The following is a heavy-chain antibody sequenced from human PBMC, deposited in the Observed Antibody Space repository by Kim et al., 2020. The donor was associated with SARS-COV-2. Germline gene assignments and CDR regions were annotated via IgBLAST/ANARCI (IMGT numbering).Heavy chain of an antibody. CDR3: ARDIFRVAVAGFDY. D-gene: IGHD6-19*01. CDR1: GYTFTSYA. J-gene: IGHJ4*02. V-gene: IGHV7-4-1*02. Sequence: ASVKVSCKASGYTFTSYAMNWVRQAPGQGLEWMGWINTNTGNPTYAQGFTGRFVFSLDTSVSTAYLHISSLKAEDTAVYYCARDIFRVAVAGFDYWGQGTLVTVSS. CDR2: INTNTGNP.